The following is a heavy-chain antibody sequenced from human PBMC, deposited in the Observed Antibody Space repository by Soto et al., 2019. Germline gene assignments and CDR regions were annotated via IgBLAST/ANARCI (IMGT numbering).Heavy chain of an antibody. CDR2: ISYSGST. CDR3: ARWPNWFDP. V-gene: IGHV4-61*01. J-gene: IGHJ5*02. Sequence: QVQLQESGPGLVKPSETLSLTCTVSGGSVSSGSYYWSWIRQPPGKGLEWIGYISYSGSTNYNPSLKSRVTISVDTSKNQFSLKVRSVTAADTAVHYCARWPNWFDPWGQGTLVTVSS. CDR1: GGSVSSGSYY.